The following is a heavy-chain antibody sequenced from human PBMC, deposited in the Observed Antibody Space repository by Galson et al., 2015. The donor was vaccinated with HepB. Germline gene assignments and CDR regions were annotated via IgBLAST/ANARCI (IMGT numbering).Heavy chain of an antibody. CDR1: GYTFTGYW. CDR3: ARSDYYDSGHYFTEGAGVDY. V-gene: IGHV5-51*03. Sequence: SGAEVKKPGESLKISCKGSGYTFTGYWIGWVRQTPGKGLEWMGIIYPGDSDTKYSPSFQGQVTISADSSISTAYLQWSSLKASDTAIYFCARSDYYDSGHYFTEGAGVDYWGQGTLVPVSS. D-gene: IGHD3-22*01. J-gene: IGHJ4*02. CDR2: IYPGDSDT.